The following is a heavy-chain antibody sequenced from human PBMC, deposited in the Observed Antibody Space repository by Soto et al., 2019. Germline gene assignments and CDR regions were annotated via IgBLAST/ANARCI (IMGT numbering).Heavy chain of an antibody. Sequence: EVQLVESGGGLVQPGGSLRLSCAASGFTVSSSYISWVRQAPGKRLEWVSTIYSSGSTAYADSVRGRFTISRDDSKNTLYLQMNSLSVDDTAVDYCTREASGSGWWSQGSFESWGQGTLVTVSS. V-gene: IGHV3-66*01. CDR3: TREASGSGWWSQGSFES. CDR1: GFTVSSSY. J-gene: IGHJ5*01. D-gene: IGHD6-19*01. CDR2: IYSSGST.